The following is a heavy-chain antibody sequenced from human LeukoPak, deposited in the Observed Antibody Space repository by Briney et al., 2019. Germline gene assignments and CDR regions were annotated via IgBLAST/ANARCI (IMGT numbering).Heavy chain of an antibody. J-gene: IGHJ6*03. D-gene: IGHD3-3*01. Sequence: GASVKVSCKASGYTFTSYGISWVRQAPGQGLEWMGWISAYNGNTNYAQKLQGRVTMTTDTSTSTAYMELRSLRSDDTAVYYCARAPYYDFWSGYYRSGYYYMDVWGKGTTVTVSS. CDR2: ISAYNGNT. CDR3: ARAPYYDFWSGYYRSGYYYMDV. V-gene: IGHV1-18*01. CDR1: GYTFTSYG.